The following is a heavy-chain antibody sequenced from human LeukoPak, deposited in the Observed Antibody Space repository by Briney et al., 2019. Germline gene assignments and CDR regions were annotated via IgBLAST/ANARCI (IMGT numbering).Heavy chain of an antibody. CDR2: ISSSGSTI. Sequence: GGSLRLSCAASGFTFSSYEMNWVRQAPGKGLKWVSYISSSGSTIYYADSVKGRFTISRDNAKNSLYLQMNSLRAEDTAVYYCAKFLGYDGSGSYDYWGQGTLVTVSS. V-gene: IGHV3-48*03. CDR1: GFTFSSYE. D-gene: IGHD3-10*01. J-gene: IGHJ4*02. CDR3: AKFLGYDGSGSYDY.